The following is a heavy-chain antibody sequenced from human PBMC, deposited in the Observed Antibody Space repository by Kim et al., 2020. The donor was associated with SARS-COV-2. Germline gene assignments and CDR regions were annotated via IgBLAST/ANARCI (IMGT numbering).Heavy chain of an antibody. J-gene: IGHJ4*02. Sequence: SVKVSCKASGGTFSSNAINWVRQAPGQGLEWMGGIIPIFGTANYAQKFQGRVTISADESTSTAYMELTSLRSEDTAVYFCARGYRSSGRADPYFYWGQGTLVTVSS. CDR3: ARGYRSSGRADPYFY. CDR2: IIPIFGTA. V-gene: IGHV1-69*13. CDR1: GGTFSSNA. D-gene: IGHD1-26*01.